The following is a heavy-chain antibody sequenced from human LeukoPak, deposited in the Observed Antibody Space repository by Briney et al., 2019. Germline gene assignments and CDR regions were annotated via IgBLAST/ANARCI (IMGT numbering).Heavy chain of an antibody. CDR1: GGSMSSYY. J-gene: IGHJ4*02. V-gene: IGHV4-59*08. Sequence: ETLSLTCTVSGGSMSSYYWSWIRQPPGKGLEWIAYMYYGGNTDYNPSLKSRVTISIDTSNNQFSLKLGSVTAADTAMYYCARHETGGSYPLKYWGQGLLVTVSS. CDR3: ARHETGGSYPLKY. CDR2: MYYGGNT. D-gene: IGHD1-26*01.